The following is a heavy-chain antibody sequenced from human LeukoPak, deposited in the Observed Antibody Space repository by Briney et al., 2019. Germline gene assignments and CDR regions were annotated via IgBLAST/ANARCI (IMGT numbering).Heavy chain of an antibody. Sequence: SETLSLTCAVYGEPFNGYYWNWIRQPPGKGLEWIGTIYYSGSTYYNPSLKSRVTISVDTSKNQFSLKLSSVTAADTAVYYCARESSSWVKTWGQGTLVTVSS. CDR3: ARESSSWVKT. CDR1: GEPFNGYY. J-gene: IGHJ5*02. D-gene: IGHD6-13*01. CDR2: IYYSGST. V-gene: IGHV4-34*01.